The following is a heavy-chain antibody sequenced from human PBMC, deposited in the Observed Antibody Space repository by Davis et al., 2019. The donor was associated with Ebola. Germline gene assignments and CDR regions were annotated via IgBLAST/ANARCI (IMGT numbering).Heavy chain of an antibody. V-gene: IGHV3-9*01. Sequence: SLKISCAASGFTFDDYAMHWVRQAPGKGLEWVSGISWNSGSIGYADSVKGRFTISRDNAKNSLYLQMNSLRAEDTALYYCAKGVWNGGYYYGMDVWGQGTTVTVSS. J-gene: IGHJ6*02. CDR3: AKGVWNGGYYYGMDV. D-gene: IGHD1-1*01. CDR2: ISWNSGSI. CDR1: GFTFDDYA.